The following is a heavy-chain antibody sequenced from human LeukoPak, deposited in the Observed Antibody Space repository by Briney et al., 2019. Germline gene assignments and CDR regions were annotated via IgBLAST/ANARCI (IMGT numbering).Heavy chain of an antibody. V-gene: IGHV3-33*01. CDR2: IWYDGSNK. Sequence: QPGRSLRLSCAASGFTFSSYGMPWVRQAPVKGLEWVAVIWYDGSNKYYADSVKGRFTISRDNSKNTLYLQMNSLRAEDTAVYYCARSVGLELPYFDYWGQGTLVTVSS. J-gene: IGHJ4*02. CDR3: ARSVGLELPYFDY. D-gene: IGHD1-7*01. CDR1: GFTFSSYG.